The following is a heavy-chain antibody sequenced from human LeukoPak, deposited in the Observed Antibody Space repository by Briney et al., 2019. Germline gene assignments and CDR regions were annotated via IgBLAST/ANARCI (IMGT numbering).Heavy chain of an antibody. Sequence: GSVKGSCKAFRYTFISYDINWVRQATGQGVEWVGWMNTNSGNTDYAQKFQGRVTITRNTSISTAYMELSSLRSEDTAVYYCARVGYDFWSGYRYYYYMDVWGKGTTVTVSS. CDR1: RYTFISYD. D-gene: IGHD3-3*01. J-gene: IGHJ6*03. V-gene: IGHV1-8*03. CDR3: ARVGYDFWSGYRYYYYMDV. CDR2: MNTNSGNT.